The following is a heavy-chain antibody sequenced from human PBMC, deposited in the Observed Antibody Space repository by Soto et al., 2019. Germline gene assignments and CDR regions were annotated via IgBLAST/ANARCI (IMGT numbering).Heavy chain of an antibody. CDR1: GFTFSSYG. CDR2: IWYDGSNK. Sequence: QVQLVESGGGVVQPGRSLRLSCAASGFTFSSYGMHWVRQAPGKGLEWVAVIWYDGSNKYYADSVKGRFTISRDNSKKTLYLRMNSLRAEDTAVYYCARDASSTTGDYAGAAGSFDIWGQGTMVNVSS. V-gene: IGHV3-33*01. D-gene: IGHD4-17*01. J-gene: IGHJ3*02. CDR3: ARDASSTTGDYAGAAGSFDI.